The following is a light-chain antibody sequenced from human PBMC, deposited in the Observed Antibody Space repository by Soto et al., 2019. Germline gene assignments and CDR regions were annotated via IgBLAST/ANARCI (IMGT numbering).Light chain of an antibody. Sequence: EIVLTQSPAVLPLSPGEGATLSCRASQSVSRSLAWFQQKPGQAPRLLIYDASSRTTGIPSRFSGSGSGKDFTLTISSLEPEDFAVYYCQQRSNWPYTFGQGTKVEI. J-gene: IGKJ2*01. CDR1: QSVSRS. CDR3: QQRSNWPYT. CDR2: DAS. V-gene: IGKV3-11*01.